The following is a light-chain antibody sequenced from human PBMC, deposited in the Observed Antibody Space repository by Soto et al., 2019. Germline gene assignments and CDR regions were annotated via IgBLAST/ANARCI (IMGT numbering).Light chain of an antibody. V-gene: IGLV2-14*01. Sequence: QSALTPPASVSGSPGQSITISCTGPSSDVGGYNYVSWDQQHPGKAPKLMIYDVSNRPSGVSNRFSGSKSGNTASLTISGLQAEDEADYYCSSYTSSSTLVVFGGGTKLTAL. CDR3: SSYTSSSTLVV. J-gene: IGLJ2*01. CDR2: DVS. CDR1: SSDVGGYNY.